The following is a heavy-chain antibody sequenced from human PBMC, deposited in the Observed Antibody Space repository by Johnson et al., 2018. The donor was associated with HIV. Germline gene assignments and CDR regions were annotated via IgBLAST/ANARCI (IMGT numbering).Heavy chain of an antibody. CDR3: AKVVGSGATGDAFDI. CDR2: ISGGGGGT. J-gene: IGHJ3*02. D-gene: IGHD1-26*01. V-gene: IGHV3-23*04. CDR1: GFTFSSYA. Sequence: VQLVESGGGLVQPGGSLRLSCAASGFTFSSYAMTWVRQAPGKGLEWVSGISGGGGGTYYGDSVKGRFTISRDNSKNTLYLQMNSLRAEDTAVYYCAKVVGSGATGDAFDIWGQGTMVTVSS.